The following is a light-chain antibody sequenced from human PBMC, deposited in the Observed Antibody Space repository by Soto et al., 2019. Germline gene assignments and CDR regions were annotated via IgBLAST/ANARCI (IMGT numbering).Light chain of an antibody. CDR2: DTS. Sequence: EIVLTQSPATLSLSPGERATLSCRASQSVSSYLAWYQQKPGQAPRLLIYDTSKRATGIPARFSGSGSGTDFPLTISSLEPEDFAVYYCQQRTSWPRSFTFGPGTKVDIK. J-gene: IGKJ3*01. CDR3: QQRTSWPRSFT. CDR1: QSVSSY. V-gene: IGKV3-11*01.